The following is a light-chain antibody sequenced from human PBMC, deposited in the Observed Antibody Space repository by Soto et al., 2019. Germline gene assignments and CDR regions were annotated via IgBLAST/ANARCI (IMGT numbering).Light chain of an antibody. CDR2: GAS. CDR3: QQYDSSPIT. V-gene: IGKV3-20*01. CDR1: QSVTSNY. Sequence: EIVLTQSPGTLSLSPGERATLSCRVSQSVTSNYLAWYSQKPGQAPRLLIYGASSRVTGIPDRFSGSGSGTDFTLTISRLEPEDIAIYYCQQYDSSPITFGHGTRLEIK. J-gene: IGKJ5*01.